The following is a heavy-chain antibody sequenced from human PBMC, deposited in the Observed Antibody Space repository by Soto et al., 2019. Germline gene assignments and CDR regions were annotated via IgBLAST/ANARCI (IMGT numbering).Heavy chain of an antibody. CDR1: GGTFSSYA. V-gene: IGHV1-69*10. CDR2: IIPILGIA. CDR3: AGEYSYDSSSYYYWFDP. D-gene: IGHD3-22*01. J-gene: IGHJ5*02. Sequence: ASVKVSCKASGGTFSSYAISWVRQAPGQGLEWMGGIIPILGIANYAQKFQGRVTITADKSTSTAYMELSSLRSEDTAVYYCAGEYSYDSSSYYYWFDPWGQGTLVTVSS.